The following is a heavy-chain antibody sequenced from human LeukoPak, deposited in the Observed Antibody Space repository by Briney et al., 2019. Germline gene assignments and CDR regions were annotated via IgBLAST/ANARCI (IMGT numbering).Heavy chain of an antibody. Sequence: GASVKVSCRASGYRFTGYYMHWVRQAPGQGLEWMGWINPTSGGTKYARKFQGRVTMTRDSSISTAYMELNRLRYDDTAVYYCARDDIGATGTRVGRYWGQGTLVTVSS. CDR2: INPTSGGT. CDR1: GYRFTGYY. J-gene: IGHJ4*02. V-gene: IGHV1-2*02. D-gene: IGHD6-13*01. CDR3: ARDDIGATGTRVGRY.